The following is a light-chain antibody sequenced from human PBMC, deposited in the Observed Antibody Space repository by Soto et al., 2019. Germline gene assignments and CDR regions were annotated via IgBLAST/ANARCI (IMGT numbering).Light chain of an antibody. J-gene: IGKJ2*01. CDR3: QQDGSSPPYT. CDR2: GAS. CDR1: QTVSSNY. Sequence: EIVLTQSPGTLSLSPGERATLSCRASQTVSSNYLAWYQQKPGQAPRFLIYGASSRATGIPDRFSGSGSGTAFTRTISRLEPEDFAVYYCQQDGSSPPYTFGQGTKLEI. V-gene: IGKV3-20*01.